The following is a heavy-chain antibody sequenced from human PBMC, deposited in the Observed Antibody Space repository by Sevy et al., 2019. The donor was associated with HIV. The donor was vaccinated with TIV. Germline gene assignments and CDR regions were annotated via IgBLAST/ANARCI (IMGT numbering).Heavy chain of an antibody. Sequence: GGSLRLSCAASGFTFSDYYMNWIRQAPGKGLEWISYISTTGSAINYADSVKGRFAISRDNSKNSLYLQMNSLRAEDTAVYFCVGRRYSYSFSWSYHFDFWGQGTVATVSS. CDR3: VGRRYSYSFSWSYHFDF. D-gene: IGHD5-18*01. J-gene: IGHJ4*02. V-gene: IGHV3-11*01. CDR1: GFTFSDYY. CDR2: ISTTGSAI.